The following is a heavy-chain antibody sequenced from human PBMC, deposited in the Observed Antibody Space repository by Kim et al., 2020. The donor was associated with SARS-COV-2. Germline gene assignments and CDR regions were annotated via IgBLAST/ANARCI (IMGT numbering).Heavy chain of an antibody. CDR3: ARDRGYCSGGSCYDYYYGMDV. CDR1: GGTFSSYA. Sequence: SVKVSCKASGGTFSSYAISWVRQAPGQGLEWMGGIIPIFGTANYAQKFQGRVTITADESTSTAYMELSSLRSEDTAVYYCARDRGYCSGGSCYDYYYGMDVWGQWTTVTVSS. V-gene: IGHV1-69*13. D-gene: IGHD2-15*01. CDR2: IIPIFGTA. J-gene: IGHJ6*02.